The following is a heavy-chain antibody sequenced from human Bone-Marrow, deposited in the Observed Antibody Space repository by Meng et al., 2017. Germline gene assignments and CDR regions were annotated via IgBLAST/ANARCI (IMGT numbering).Heavy chain of an antibody. J-gene: IGHJ4*02. CDR2: IIPILGIA. CDR1: GYTFTGYY. V-gene: IGHV1-69*04. Sequence: SVKVSCKASGYTFTGYYMHWVRQAPGQGLEWMGRIIPILGIANYAQKFQGRVTITADKSTSTAYMELSSLRSEDTAVYYCARGSSYYGSGSYLIDYWGQGTLVTVSS. CDR3: ARGSSYYGSGSYLIDY. D-gene: IGHD3-10*01.